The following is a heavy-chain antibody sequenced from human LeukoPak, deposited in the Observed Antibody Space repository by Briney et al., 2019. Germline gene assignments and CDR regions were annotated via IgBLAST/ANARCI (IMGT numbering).Heavy chain of an antibody. CDR3: ARGHGSGSTIWFDP. D-gene: IGHD3-10*01. CDR1: GFSFSNSA. Sequence: ASVKVSCKASGFSFSNSAMQWVRQAPGQGLQWMGMIHPTAGSANYAQKFQGRVTMTRDMSTSTVYMELSSLRSDDTAVFYCARGHGSGSTIWFDPWGQGTLVTVSS. CDR2: IHPTAGSA. J-gene: IGHJ5*02. V-gene: IGHV1-46*01.